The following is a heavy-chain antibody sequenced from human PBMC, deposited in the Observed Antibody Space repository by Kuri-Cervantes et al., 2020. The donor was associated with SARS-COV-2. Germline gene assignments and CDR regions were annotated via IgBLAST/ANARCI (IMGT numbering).Heavy chain of an antibody. V-gene: IGHV1-2*02. CDR1: GYTFTGYY. CDR3: ARGTRRYYDFWSGYFSPALDY. D-gene: IGHD3-3*01. J-gene: IGHJ4*02. Sequence: ASVKVSCKASGYTFTGYYMHWVRQAPGQGLEWMGWINPNSGGTNYAQKFQGRVTMTRDTSISTAYMELSRLRSDDTAVYYCARGTRRYYDFWSGYFSPALDYWGQGTLVTVSS. CDR2: INPNSGGT.